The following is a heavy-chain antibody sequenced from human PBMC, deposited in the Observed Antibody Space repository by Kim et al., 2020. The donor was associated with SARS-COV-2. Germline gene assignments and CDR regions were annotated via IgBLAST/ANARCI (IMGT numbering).Heavy chain of an antibody. CDR3: ARELNGGMNY. CDR2: YPT. J-gene: IGHJ4*02. Sequence: YPTEYVASVKGRFTISRDDSKNSLYLQMNSLKSEDTAVYYCARELNGGMNYWGQGTLVTVSS. V-gene: IGHV3-72*01. D-gene: IGHD1-26*01.